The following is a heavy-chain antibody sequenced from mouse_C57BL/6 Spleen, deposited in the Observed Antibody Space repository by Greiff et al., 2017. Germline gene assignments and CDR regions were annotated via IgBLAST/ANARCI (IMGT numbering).Heavy chain of an antibody. D-gene: IGHD2-2*01. CDR3: ARRGCGYLCWYFDV. V-gene: IGHV1-64*01. CDR2: IHPNSGST. CDR1: GYTFTSYW. J-gene: IGHJ1*03. Sequence: QVQLQQPGAELVKPGASVKLSCKASGYTFTSYWMHWVKQRPGQGLEWIGMIHPNSGSTNYNEKFKSKATLTVDKSSSAAYMQLSSLTSEDSAVYYCARRGCGYLCWYFDVWGTGTTVTVSS.